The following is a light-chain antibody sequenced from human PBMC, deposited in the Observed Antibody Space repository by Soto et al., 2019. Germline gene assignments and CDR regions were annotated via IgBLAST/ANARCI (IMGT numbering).Light chain of an antibody. J-gene: IGKJ3*01. CDR2: GAS. CDR1: QSVSSSY. V-gene: IGKV3-20*01. Sequence: EIVLTQSPGTLSLSPGERATLSCRASQSVSSSYLAWYQQKPGQAPRLLIYGASSRATGIPDRFSGSGSGTDFTLTISRLEPEDFAVYYCQQFHTFRPGTKVDIK. CDR3: QQFHT.